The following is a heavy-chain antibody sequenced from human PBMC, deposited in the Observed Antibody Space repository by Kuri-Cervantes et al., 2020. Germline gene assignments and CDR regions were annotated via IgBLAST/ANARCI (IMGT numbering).Heavy chain of an antibody. J-gene: IGHJ3*02. CDR2: INTNTGNP. Sequence: ASVKVSCKASGYTFTSYAMNWVRQAPGQGLEWMGRINTNTGNPAYAQGFTGRFVFSLDTSVSTAYPQISSLKAEDTAVYYCATDWSDAFDIRGQGTMVTVSS. V-gene: IGHV7-4-1*02. CDR3: ATDWSDAFDI. CDR1: GYTFTSYA. D-gene: IGHD3-9*01.